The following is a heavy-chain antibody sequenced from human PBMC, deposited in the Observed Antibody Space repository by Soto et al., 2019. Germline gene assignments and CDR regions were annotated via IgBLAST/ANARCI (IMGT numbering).Heavy chain of an antibody. CDR3: ARPSPHYDILTGYYREDGYYGMDV. Sequence: QVQLVQSGAEVKKPGSSVKVSCKASGGTFSSYAISWVRQAPGQGLEWMGGIIPIFGTANYAQKFQGRVTITAEKSTSTAYMELSSLRSEDTAVYYCARPSPHYDILTGYYREDGYYGMDVWGQGTTVTVSS. J-gene: IGHJ6*02. CDR2: IIPIFGTA. CDR1: GGTFSSYA. D-gene: IGHD3-9*01. V-gene: IGHV1-69*06.